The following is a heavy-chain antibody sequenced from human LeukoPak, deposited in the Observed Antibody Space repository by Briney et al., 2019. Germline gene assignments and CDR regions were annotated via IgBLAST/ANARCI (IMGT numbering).Heavy chain of an antibody. CDR1: GFTLSVYS. CDR2: ITSAGGYK. J-gene: IGHJ6*03. D-gene: IGHD2-2*01. V-gene: IGHV3-21*01. CDR3: ATSGGFVLPNAITGNWYMDV. Sequence: PGGSLRLSRGPSGFTLSVYSMNWVRAAPEKGLAWVASITSAGGYKYYADSVKGRFTISRDNAPNSLFLQMNSLRAEDTAVYFCATSGGFVLPNAITGNWYMDVWGRGTSVTVSS.